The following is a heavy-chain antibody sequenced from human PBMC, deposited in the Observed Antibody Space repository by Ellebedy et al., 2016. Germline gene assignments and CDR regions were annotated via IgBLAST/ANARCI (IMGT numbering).Heavy chain of an antibody. J-gene: IGHJ6*03. CDR3: AKESAEYDFWSGYYGYYYYYMDV. V-gene: IGHV3-9*01. CDR1: GFTFDDYA. Sequence: SLKISXAASGFTFDDYAMHWVRQAPGKGLEWVSGISWNSGSIGYADSVKGRFTISRDNAKNSLYLQMNSLRAEDTALYYCAKESAEYDFWSGYYGYYYYYMDVWGKGTTVTVSS. D-gene: IGHD3-3*01. CDR2: ISWNSGSI.